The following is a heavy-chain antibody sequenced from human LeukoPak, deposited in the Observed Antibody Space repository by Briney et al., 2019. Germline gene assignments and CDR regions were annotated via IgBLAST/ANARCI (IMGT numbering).Heavy chain of an antibody. CDR3: ARDLGTDSSYYYYYYMDV. Sequence: SQTLSLTCTVSGGSISSGSYYWSWIRQPAGKGLEWIGRIYTSGSTNYNPSLKSRVTISVDTSKNQFSLKLSSVTAADTAVYYCARDLGTDSSYYYYYYMDVWGKGTTVTVSS. J-gene: IGHJ6*03. CDR2: IYTSGST. V-gene: IGHV4-61*02. CDR1: GGSISSGSYY. D-gene: IGHD6-13*01.